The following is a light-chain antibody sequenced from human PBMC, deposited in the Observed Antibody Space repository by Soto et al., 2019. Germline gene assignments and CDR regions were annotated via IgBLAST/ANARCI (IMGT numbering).Light chain of an antibody. CDR2: GNS. CDR3: QSYDSSLSNLVV. CDR1: SSNIGAGYD. Sequence: QSVLTQPPSVSGAPGQRVTISCTGSSSNIGAGYDVHWYQQLPGTAPKLLIYGNSNRPSGVPDRFSGSKSGTSASLAITGLQAEDEGDYYCQSYDSSLSNLVVFGGGTKLTVL. J-gene: IGLJ2*01. V-gene: IGLV1-40*01.